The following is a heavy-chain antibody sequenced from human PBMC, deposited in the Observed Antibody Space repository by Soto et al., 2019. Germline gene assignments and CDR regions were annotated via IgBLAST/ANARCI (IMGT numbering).Heavy chain of an antibody. CDR3: ARDRNLHLFDA. Sequence: QVQLQESGPGLVRPSETLSLTCSFSADSIGSGGYFWSWILQPPGKGLEWIGYINYRGDTHYNPSLTVRVTISVETSKNQFSLKLSSVTAADTAVYYCARDRNLHLFDAWGQGTLVTVSS. CDR1: ADSIGSGGYF. D-gene: IGHD1-1*01. V-gene: IGHV4-30-4*01. CDR2: INYRGDT. J-gene: IGHJ5*02.